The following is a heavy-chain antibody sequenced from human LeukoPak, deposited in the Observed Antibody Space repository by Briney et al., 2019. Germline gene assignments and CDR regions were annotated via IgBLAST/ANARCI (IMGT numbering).Heavy chain of an antibody. CDR3: ARLIAAAGTNWFDP. CDR2: IYHNGST. J-gene: IGHJ5*02. CDR1: GYSISSGYY. V-gene: IGHV4-38-2*02. D-gene: IGHD6-13*01. Sequence: SETLSLTCTVSGYSISSGYYWGWIRQPPGKGLEWIGSIYHNGSTYYNPSLKSRVTMSVDTSKNQFSLKLSSVTAADTAVYYCARLIAAAGTNWFDPWGQGTLVTVSS.